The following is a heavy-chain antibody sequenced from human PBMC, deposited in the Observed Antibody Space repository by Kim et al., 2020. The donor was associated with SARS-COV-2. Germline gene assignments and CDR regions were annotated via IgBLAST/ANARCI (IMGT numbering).Heavy chain of an antibody. CDR3: ATCITIFGGIDY. V-gene: IGHV3-23*01. D-gene: IGHD3-3*01. CDR1: GFTFSSYA. J-gene: IGHJ4*02. CDR2: ISGSGGST. Sequence: GGSLRLSCAASGFTFSSYAMSWVRQAPGKGLEWVSAISGSGGSTYYADSVKGRFTISRDNSKNTLYLQMNSLRAEDTAVYYCATCITIFGGIDYWGQGTLVTVSS.